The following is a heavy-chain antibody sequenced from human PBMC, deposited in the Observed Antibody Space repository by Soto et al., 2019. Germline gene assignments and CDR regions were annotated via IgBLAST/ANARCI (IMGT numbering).Heavy chain of an antibody. Sequence: PSETLSLTGTFSGSSIIGYDWTWIRQSPERGMEWIGYIHYSGSANYNPSLNSRLTMSVDRSKSQFSMKLASVTAADKAVYYCARGVGGSGPKWFDPWGQGTLVTVSS. CDR2: IHYSGSA. CDR3: ARGVGGSGPKWFDP. CDR1: GSSIIGYD. J-gene: IGHJ5*02. V-gene: IGHV4-59*12. D-gene: IGHD6-19*01.